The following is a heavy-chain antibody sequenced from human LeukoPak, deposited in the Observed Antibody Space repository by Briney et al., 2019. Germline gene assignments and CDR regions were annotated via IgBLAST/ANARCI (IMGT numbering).Heavy chain of an antibody. V-gene: IGHV3-48*03. CDR1: GFTFSSYE. D-gene: IGHD3-10*01. CDR2: ISSSGSTT. J-gene: IGHJ4*02. Sequence: SGGSLRLSCAASGFTFSSYEMNWVRQAPGKGLEWVSYISSSGSTTYYADSVKGRFTISRDNAKNSLYLQMNSLRAEDTAVYYCARVMYYYGSESYPTYDYWGQGTLVTVSS. CDR3: ARVMYYYGSESYPTYDY.